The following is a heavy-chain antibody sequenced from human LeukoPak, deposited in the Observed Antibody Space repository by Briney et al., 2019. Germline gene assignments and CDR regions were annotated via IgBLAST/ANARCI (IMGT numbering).Heavy chain of an antibody. CDR3: TTDPLSSGDYTTP. CDR1: GFTFSNAW. D-gene: IGHD2-21*02. Sequence: PGGSLRLSCAASGFTFSNAWMSWVRQAPGKGLEWVGRIKSKTDGGTTDYAAPVKGRFTISRDDSKNTLYLQMNSLKTEDTAVYYCTTDPLSSGDYTTPWGQGTLVTVSS. CDR2: IKSKTDGGTT. J-gene: IGHJ5*02. V-gene: IGHV3-15*01.